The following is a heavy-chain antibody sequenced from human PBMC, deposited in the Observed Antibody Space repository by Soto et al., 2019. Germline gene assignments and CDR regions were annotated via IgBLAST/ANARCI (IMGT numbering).Heavy chain of an antibody. V-gene: IGHV3-21*01. CDR3: ARDLDYSNHPYYYGMDV. CDR2: ISSSSSYI. J-gene: IGHJ6*02. Sequence: GGSLRLSCAASGFTFSSYSMNWVRQAPGKGLEWVSSISSSSSYICYADSVKGRFTISRDNAKNSLYLQMNSLRAEDTAVYYCARDLDYSNHPYYYGMDVWGQGTTVTVSS. D-gene: IGHD4-4*01. CDR1: GFTFSSYS.